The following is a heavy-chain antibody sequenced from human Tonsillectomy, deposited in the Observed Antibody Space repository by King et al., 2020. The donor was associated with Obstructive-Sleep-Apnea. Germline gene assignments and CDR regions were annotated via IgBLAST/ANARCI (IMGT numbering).Heavy chain of an antibody. V-gene: IGHV4-59*01. D-gene: IGHD6-6*01. Sequence: VQLPESGPGLVQPSETMSLPCTVSGGSLSSYYWSWIRQPPGKGLEWIGYINYRGSPNYHPSLKSPVTISVDPSQNQFSLPLSSVTAADTAVYYCARDSSIFYYFDYWGQGTLVTVSS. CDR1: GGSLSSYY. CDR2: INYRGSP. J-gene: IGHJ4*02. CDR3: ARDSSIFYYFDY.